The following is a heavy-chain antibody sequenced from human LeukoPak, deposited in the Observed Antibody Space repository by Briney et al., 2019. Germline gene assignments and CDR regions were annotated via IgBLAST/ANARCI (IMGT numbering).Heavy chain of an antibody. J-gene: IGHJ4*02. V-gene: IGHV3-74*01. CDR2: INSDGSST. Sequence: GGSLRPSCAASGFTFSSYWMHWVRQAPGKGLVWVSRINSDGSSTSYADSVKGRFTVSRDNAKNTLSLQMNSLRAEDTAVYYCARDLSVAGYYFDYWGQGTLVTVSS. CDR1: GFTFSSYW. CDR3: ARDLSVAGYYFDY. D-gene: IGHD6-19*01.